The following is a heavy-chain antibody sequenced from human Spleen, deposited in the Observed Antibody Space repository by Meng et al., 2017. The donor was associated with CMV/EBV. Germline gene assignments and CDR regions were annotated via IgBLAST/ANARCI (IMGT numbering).Heavy chain of an antibody. V-gene: IGHV3-11*01. Sequence: GESLKISCAATGFTFSDHYMSWIRQAPGKGLEWASYISNSGNTIYYTDSVKGRFTISRDNTKNSLYLQMNSLRAEDTAVYYCARETHNEFWNGYLYYGMDVWGQGTAVTVSS. CDR3: ARETHNEFWNGYLYYGMDV. J-gene: IGHJ6*02. D-gene: IGHD3-3*01. CDR1: GFTFSDHY. CDR2: ISNSGNTI.